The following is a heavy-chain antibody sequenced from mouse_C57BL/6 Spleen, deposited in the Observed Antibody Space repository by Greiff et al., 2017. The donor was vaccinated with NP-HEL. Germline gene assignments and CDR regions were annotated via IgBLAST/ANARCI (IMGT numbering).Heavy chain of an antibody. CDR1: GFTFSSYA. J-gene: IGHJ2*01. CDR3: ARDSSYDYLDY. V-gene: IGHV5-4*01. CDR2: ISDGGSYT. D-gene: IGHD2-3*01. Sequence: DVHLVESGGGLVKPGGSLKLSCAASGFTFSSYAMSWVRQTPEKRLEWVATISDGGSYTYYPDNVKGRFTISRDNAKNNLYLQMSHLKSEDTAMYYGARDSSYDYLDYWGQGTTLTVSS.